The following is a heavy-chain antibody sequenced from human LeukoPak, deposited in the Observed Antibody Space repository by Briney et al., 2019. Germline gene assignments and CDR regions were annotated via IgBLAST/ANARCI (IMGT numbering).Heavy chain of an antibody. CDR1: GGTFSSYA. Sequence: SVKVSCKASGGTFSSYAISWVRQAPGQGLEWMGGIIPIFGTANYAQKFQGRVTITADESTSTAYKELSSLRSEDTAVYYCARDRGEWFGELTRAEYFQHWGQGTLVTVSS. J-gene: IGHJ1*01. CDR3: ARDRGEWFGELTRAEYFQH. CDR2: IIPIFGTA. V-gene: IGHV1-69*13. D-gene: IGHD3-10*01.